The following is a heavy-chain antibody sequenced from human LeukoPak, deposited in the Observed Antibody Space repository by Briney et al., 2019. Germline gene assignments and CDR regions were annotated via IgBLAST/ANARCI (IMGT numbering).Heavy chain of an antibody. J-gene: IGHJ4*02. V-gene: IGHV3-48*03. D-gene: IGHD5-18*01. CDR2: ISSSGSPK. Sequence: GGSLRLSCVASGFTFSSYEMNWVRQAPGKGLEWVSYISSSGSPKYYEDSVKGRFTISRDNAKNSLYLQMNSLRAEDTAVYYCAREVPIQLWTGAFDYWGQGTLVTVSS. CDR3: AREVPIQLWTGAFDY. CDR1: GFTFSSYE.